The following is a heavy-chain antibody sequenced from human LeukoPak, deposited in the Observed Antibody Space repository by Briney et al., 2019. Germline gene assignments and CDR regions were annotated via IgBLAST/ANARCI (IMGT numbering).Heavy chain of an antibody. J-gene: IGHJ4*02. CDR1: GFTFSSYA. CDR3: ARALESLLFPD. V-gene: IGHV3-30*04. Sequence: PGGSLRLSCAASGFTFSSYAMHWVRQAPGKGLEWVAVISYDGSNKYYADSVKGRFTISRDNSKNTLYLQMNSLRAEDTAVYYCARALESLLFPDWGQGTLVTVSS. D-gene: IGHD3-3*01. CDR2: ISYDGSNK.